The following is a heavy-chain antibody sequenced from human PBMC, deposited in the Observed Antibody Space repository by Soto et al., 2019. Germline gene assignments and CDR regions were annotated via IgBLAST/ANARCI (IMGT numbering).Heavy chain of an antibody. D-gene: IGHD5-12*01. V-gene: IGHV3-33*01. CDR2: IWYDGSNK. J-gene: IGHJ6*02. Sequence: GGSLRLSCAASGFTFSSYGMHWVRQAPGKGLEWVAVIWYDGSNKYYADSVKGRFTISRDNSKNTLYLQMNSLRAEDTAVYYCARDMSGYDSGIYYYYGMDVWGQGTTVTVSS. CDR1: GFTFSSYG. CDR3: ARDMSGYDSGIYYYYGMDV.